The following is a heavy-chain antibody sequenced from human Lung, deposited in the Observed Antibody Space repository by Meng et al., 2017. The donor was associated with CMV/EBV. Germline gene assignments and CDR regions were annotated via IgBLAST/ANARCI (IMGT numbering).Heavy chain of an antibody. J-gene: IGHJ4*02. D-gene: IGHD3-16*01. CDR2: MSGSGSMM. CDR1: GFIFSNYA. V-gene: IGHV3-23*01. Sequence: LSLTCAASGFIFSNYAMSWVRQAPGKGLEWIAFMSGSGSMMFYVDSVRGRFTISRDSSKNTLYLQMNSLRAEDTAVYYCAKKGGDGALHYFDYWGQGTLVTVSS. CDR3: AKKGGDGALHYFDY.